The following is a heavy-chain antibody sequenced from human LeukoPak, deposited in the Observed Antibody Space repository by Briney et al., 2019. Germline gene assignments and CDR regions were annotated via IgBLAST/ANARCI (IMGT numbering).Heavy chain of an antibody. CDR3: ARDHYYDSSGPNYYMDV. CDR2: IYYSGST. CDR1: GGSISSYY. V-gene: IGHV4-59*01. Sequence: SETLSLTCTVSGGSISSYYWSWIRQPPGKGLEWIGYIYYSGSTNYNPSLKSRVTISVDTSKNQFSLKLSSVTAADTAVYYSARDHYYDSSGPNYYMDVWGKGTTVTVSS. D-gene: IGHD3-22*01. J-gene: IGHJ6*03.